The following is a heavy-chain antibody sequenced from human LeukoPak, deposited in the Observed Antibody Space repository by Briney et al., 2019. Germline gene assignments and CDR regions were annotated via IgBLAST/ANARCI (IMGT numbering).Heavy chain of an antibody. CDR3: ARETDYGGNSGY. CDR2: IIPIFGTA. D-gene: IGHD4-23*01. V-gene: IGHV1-69*13. Sequence: SVKVSCKASGGTFSSYAISWVRQAPGQGLEWMGGIIPIFGTANYAQKFQGRVTITADESTSTAYMELSSLRSEDTAVYYCARETDYGGNSGYWGQGTLVTVSS. J-gene: IGHJ4*02. CDR1: GGTFSSYA.